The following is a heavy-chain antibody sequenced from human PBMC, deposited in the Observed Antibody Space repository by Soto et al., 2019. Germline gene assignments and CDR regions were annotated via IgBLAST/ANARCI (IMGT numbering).Heavy chain of an antibody. J-gene: IGHJ4*02. CDR1: GFTFSSYS. CDR2: ISSSSSTI. CDR3: ARLWFGYFNF. V-gene: IGHV3-48*02. D-gene: IGHD3-10*01. Sequence: EVQLVESGGGLVQPGGSLRLSCAASGFTFSSYSMNLVRQAPGKGLEWVSYISSSSSTIYYADSVKGRFTISRDNAKNSLSLQMNSLRDEDTAVYYCARLWFGYFNFWGQGTLVTVSS.